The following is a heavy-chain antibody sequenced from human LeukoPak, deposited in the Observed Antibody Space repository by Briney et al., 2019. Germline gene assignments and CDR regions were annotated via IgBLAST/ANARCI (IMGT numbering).Heavy chain of an antibody. J-gene: IGHJ4*02. CDR3: ARKGYYDSSGYLNY. CDR2: IYYSGST. D-gene: IGHD3-22*01. Sequence: PSETLSLTCAVSGYSISSGDYWGWIRQPPGKGLEWIGSIYYSGSTYYNPSLKSRVTISVDTSKNQFSLKLSSVTAADTAVYYCARKGYYDSSGYLNYWGQGTLVTVSS. V-gene: IGHV4-38-2*01. CDR1: GYSISSGDY.